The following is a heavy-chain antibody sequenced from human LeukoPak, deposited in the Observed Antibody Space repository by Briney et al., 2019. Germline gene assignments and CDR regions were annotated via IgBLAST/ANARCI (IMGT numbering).Heavy chain of an antibody. V-gene: IGHV1-69*05. CDR2: IIPIFCTA. D-gene: IGHD2-2*01. CDR3: ARDNGYCSSTSCYLQGAFDI. CDR1: GGTFSSYA. Sequence: SVKVSCKASGGTFSSYAISWVRQAPGQGLEWMGGIIPIFCTANYAQKFQGRVTITTDECTSTAYMELSSLSSEDTAVYYCARDNGYCSSTSCYLQGAFDIWGQGTMVTVSS. J-gene: IGHJ3*02.